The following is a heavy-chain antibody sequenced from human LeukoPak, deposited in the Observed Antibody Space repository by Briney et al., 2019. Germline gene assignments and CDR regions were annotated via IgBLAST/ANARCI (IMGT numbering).Heavy chain of an antibody. Sequence: GECPKISCKSSGYSFTSYWIGWVRQMPGKGLEWMGIIYPGDSDTRYSPSFQGQVTISADKSISTAYLQWSSLKASDTAMYYCARHGRDGYNYGYFDYWGQGTLVTVSS. CDR2: IYPGDSDT. J-gene: IGHJ4*02. CDR1: GYSFTSYW. CDR3: ARHGRDGYNYGYFDY. V-gene: IGHV5-51*01. D-gene: IGHD5-24*01.